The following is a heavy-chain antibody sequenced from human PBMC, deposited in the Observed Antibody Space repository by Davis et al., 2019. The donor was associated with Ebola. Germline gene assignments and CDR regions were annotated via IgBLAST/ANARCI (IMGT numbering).Heavy chain of an antibody. J-gene: IGHJ5*02. V-gene: IGHV3-21*01. CDR3: ARGRNWFDP. CDR1: GFTFSSYY. CDR2: ISGTSTYT. Sequence: GESLKISCAASGFTFSSYYMNWVRQAPGKGLEWVSTISGTSTYTYYADSVKGRFTISRDNSKNSLYLQMNSLRDEDTAVYYCARGRNWFDPWGQGTLVTVSS.